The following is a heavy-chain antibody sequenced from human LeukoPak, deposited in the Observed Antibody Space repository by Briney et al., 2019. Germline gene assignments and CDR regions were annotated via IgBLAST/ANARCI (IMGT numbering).Heavy chain of an antibody. J-gene: IGHJ3*02. CDR1: GYTFTSYA. Sequence: GASVKVSCKASGYTFTSYAMNWVRQAPGQGLEWMGRINTNTGNPTYAQGFTGRFVFSLDTSVSTAYLQISSLKAEDTAVYYCARKSIVGAPDAFDIWGQGTMVTVSS. D-gene: IGHD1-26*01. V-gene: IGHV7-4-1*02. CDR3: ARKSIVGAPDAFDI. CDR2: INTNTGNP.